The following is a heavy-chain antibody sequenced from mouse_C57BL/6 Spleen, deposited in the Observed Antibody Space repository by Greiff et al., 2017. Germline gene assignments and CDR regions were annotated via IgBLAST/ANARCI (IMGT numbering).Heavy chain of an antibody. CDR3: ARCPCGSSGYFDV. CDR1: GYTFTSYT. J-gene: IGHJ1*03. V-gene: IGHV1-4*01. D-gene: IGHD1-1*01. CDR2: INPSSGYT. Sequence: QVQLQQSGAELARPGASVKMSCKASGYTFTSYTMHWVKQRPGQGLEWIGYINPSSGYTKYNQKFKDKATLTADKSSSTAYMQLSSLTSEDSAVYYCARCPCGSSGYFDVWGTGTAVTVSS.